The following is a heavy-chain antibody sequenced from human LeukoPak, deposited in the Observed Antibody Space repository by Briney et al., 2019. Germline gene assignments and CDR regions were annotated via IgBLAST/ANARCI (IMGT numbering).Heavy chain of an antibody. CDR3: ARFRSKGRRFLEWFSHAPYFDY. J-gene: IGHJ4*02. CDR2: INHSAST. D-gene: IGHD3-3*01. CDR1: GGSFSGYC. Sequence: SETLSLTCAVYGGSFSGYCWSWIRQPPGKGLEWIGEINHSASTNYNPSLKSRVTISVDTSKNQFSLKLSSVTAADTAVYYCARFRSKGRRFLEWFSHAPYFDYWGQGTLVTVSS. V-gene: IGHV4-34*01.